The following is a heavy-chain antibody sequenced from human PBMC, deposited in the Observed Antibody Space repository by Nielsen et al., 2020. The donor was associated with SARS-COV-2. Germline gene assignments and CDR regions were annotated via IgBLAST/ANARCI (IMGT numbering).Heavy chain of an antibody. CDR3: GRDRSTSGWWGFADY. CDR2: IRSKAYGGTT. J-gene: IGHJ4*02. D-gene: IGHD6-19*01. V-gene: IGHV3-49*04. CDR1: GFTFGDYA. Sequence: GGSLRLSCTASGFTFGDYAMIWVRQAPGKGLEWVGFIRSKAYGGTTETAASLKGRFTISRDDSRSIAYLEVNSLITEDTAVYYCGRDRSTSGWWGFADYWGQGTLVTATS.